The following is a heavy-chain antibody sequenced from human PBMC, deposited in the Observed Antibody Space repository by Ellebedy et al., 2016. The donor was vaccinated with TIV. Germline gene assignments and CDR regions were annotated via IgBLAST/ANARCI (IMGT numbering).Heavy chain of an antibody. CDR3: AKRRGYNYNDHAFDI. Sequence: PGGSLRLSCAASGFTFSSYTMNWVRQAPGKGLEWVSSITGLGNNAYYADSVKGRFSISRDNSKNTLDLQMNSLRVEDTAVYYCAKRRGYNYNDHAFDIWGQGTVVTVSS. D-gene: IGHD1-1*01. CDR2: ITGLGNNA. CDR1: GFTFSSYT. V-gene: IGHV3-23*01. J-gene: IGHJ3*02.